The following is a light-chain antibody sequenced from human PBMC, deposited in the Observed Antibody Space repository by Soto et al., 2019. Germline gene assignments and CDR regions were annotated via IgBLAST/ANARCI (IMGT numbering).Light chain of an antibody. V-gene: IGKV2-30*01. Sequence: FMLSQSLRYRPVTPGQPASTSCSSIQCLLYTDVNTYLSWFQQRPGQSPKLLIYWASTRESGVPDRFSGSGSGTDFTLTISSLQAEDVAVYYCQHYYSTPRTFGQGTKVDI. CDR3: QHYYSTPRT. J-gene: IGKJ1*01. CDR1: QCLLYTDVNTY. CDR2: WAS.